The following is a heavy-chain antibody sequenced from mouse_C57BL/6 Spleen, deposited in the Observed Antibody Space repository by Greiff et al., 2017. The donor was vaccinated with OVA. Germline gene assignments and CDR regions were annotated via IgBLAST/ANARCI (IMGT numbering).Heavy chain of an antibody. J-gene: IGHJ4*01. Sequence: EVQGVESGGGLVQPGGSLSLSCAASGFTFTDYYMSWVRQPPGKALEWLGFIRNKANGYTTEYSASVKGRFTISRDNSQSILYLQMNALRAEDSATYYCARLYYSNYDAMDYWGQGTSVTVSS. D-gene: IGHD2-5*01. V-gene: IGHV7-3*01. CDR3: ARLYYSNYDAMDY. CDR2: IRNKANGYTT. CDR1: GFTFTDYY.